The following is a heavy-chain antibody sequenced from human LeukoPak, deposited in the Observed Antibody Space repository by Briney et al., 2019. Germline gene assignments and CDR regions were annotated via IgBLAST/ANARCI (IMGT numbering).Heavy chain of an antibody. Sequence: GASVKVSCKASGYTFTSYDINWVRQAPGQGLEWMGWISAYNGNTNYAQKLQGRVTMTTDTSTSTAYMELRSLRSDDTAVYYCARDGTYYYDSSGYYGVSYAEYFQHWGQGTLVTVSS. V-gene: IGHV1-18*01. CDR3: ARDGTYYYDSSGYYGVSYAEYFQH. CDR1: GYTFTSYD. CDR2: ISAYNGNT. D-gene: IGHD3-22*01. J-gene: IGHJ1*01.